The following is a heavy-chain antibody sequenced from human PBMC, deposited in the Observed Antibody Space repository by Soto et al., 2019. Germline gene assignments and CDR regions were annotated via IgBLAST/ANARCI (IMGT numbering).Heavy chain of an antibody. CDR3: ARWYCGGDCNYYYYGMDV. D-gene: IGHD2-21*02. CDR2: ISSSSSYT. CDR1: GFTFSDYY. V-gene: IGHV3-11*06. J-gene: IGHJ6*02. Sequence: QVQLVESGGGLVKPGGSLRLSCAASGFTFSDYYMSWIRQAPGKGLEWVSYISSSSSYTNYADSVKGRFTISRDNATNSLYLQMNSLRAEDTAVYYCARWYCGGDCNYYYYGMDVWGQGTTVAFSS.